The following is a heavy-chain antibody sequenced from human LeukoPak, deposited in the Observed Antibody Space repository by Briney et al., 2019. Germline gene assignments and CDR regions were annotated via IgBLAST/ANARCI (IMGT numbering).Heavy chain of an antibody. J-gene: IGHJ5*02. CDR1: GYTFTSYD. D-gene: IGHD2-2*02. CDR3: ARGPRSRYCSSTSCHTTRWFDP. CDR2: MNPNSGNT. Sequence: ASVKVSCKASGYTFTSYDINWVRQATGQGLEWMGWMNPNSGNTGYAQKFQGRVTMTRNTSISTAYMELSSLRSEDTAVYYCARGPRSRYCSSTSCHTTRWFDPWGQGTLVTVSS. V-gene: IGHV1-8*01.